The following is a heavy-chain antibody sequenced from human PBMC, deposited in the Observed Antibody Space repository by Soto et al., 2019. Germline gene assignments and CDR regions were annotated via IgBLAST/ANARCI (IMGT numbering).Heavy chain of an antibody. Sequence: GGSLRLSWQASGFTLRDYAMTGVGQAPGKGLEWVSLISANDVGTYYAESVKTRFTISTDQSRNTVYLQMDSLRADDTAIYYCAKAKNDYNWDNRPPFDYWGQGTLVTVSS. CDR1: GFTLRDYA. D-gene: IGHD1-20*01. CDR2: ISANDVGT. J-gene: IGHJ4*02. CDR3: AKAKNDYNWDNRPPFDY. V-gene: IGHV3-23*01.